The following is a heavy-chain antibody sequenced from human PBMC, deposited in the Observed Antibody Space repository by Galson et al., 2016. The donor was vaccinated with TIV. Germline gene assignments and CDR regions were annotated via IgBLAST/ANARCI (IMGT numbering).Heavy chain of an antibody. J-gene: IGHJ4*02. V-gene: IGHV3-30*04. CDR1: GFTFSYYP. Sequence: SLRLSCAASGFTFSYYPMHWVRQAPGKALEWVAIISYDGTIGTYADSVKGRFTISRDNSKNTLYLQMNSLRAEDTAVYYCAREEASGHDPFRVAIGFDIWGQGALVTVSS. CDR3: AREEASGHDPFRVAIGFDI. CDR2: ISYDGTIG. D-gene: IGHD5-12*01.